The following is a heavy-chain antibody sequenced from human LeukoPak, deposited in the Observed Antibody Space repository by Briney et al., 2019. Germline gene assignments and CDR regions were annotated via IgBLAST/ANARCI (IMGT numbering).Heavy chain of an antibody. CDR3: AREAKKYMDV. J-gene: IGHJ6*03. Sequence: SETLSLTCAVYGGSFSGYYWSWIRQPPGKGLEWIGEINHSGSTNYNPSLKSRVTISVDTSKNQFSLTLSSVTAADTAVYYCAREAKKYMDVWGKGTTVTVSS. V-gene: IGHV4-34*01. CDR2: INHSGST. CDR1: GGSFSGYY.